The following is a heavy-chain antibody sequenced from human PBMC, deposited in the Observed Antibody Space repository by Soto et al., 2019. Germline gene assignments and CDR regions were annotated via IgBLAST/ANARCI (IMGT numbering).Heavy chain of an antibody. Sequence: GGSLRLSCAASGLIFSDVWMTWVRQAPGKGLEWVGRIKTKPDDGTIDYAAPVRGRFTISRDDSKNTLYLQMTSLTPDDTGVYYCTTSNLGVDFWGPGTLVTSPQ. CDR3: TTSNLGVDF. CDR2: IKTKPDDGTI. V-gene: IGHV3-15*01. CDR1: GLIFSDVW. D-gene: IGHD1-1*01. J-gene: IGHJ4*02.